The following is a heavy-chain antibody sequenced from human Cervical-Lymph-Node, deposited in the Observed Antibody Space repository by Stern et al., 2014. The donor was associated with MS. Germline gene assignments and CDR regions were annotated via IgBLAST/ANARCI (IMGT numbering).Heavy chain of an antibody. CDR3: AHSSQAVAGPYFDF. J-gene: IGHJ4*02. CDR1: GFSLSTSGMG. Sequence: QITLKESGPTLVKPTQTLTLTCTFSGFSLSTSGMGLGRLPPSPGQDLACLALIYWTNDKGSSSSLKRSLTLTKDNYKNQVVLTMANMDPVDTGTYYCAHSSQAVAGPYFDFWGQGALVTVSS. V-gene: IGHV2-5*01. D-gene: IGHD6-13*01. CDR2: IYWTNDK.